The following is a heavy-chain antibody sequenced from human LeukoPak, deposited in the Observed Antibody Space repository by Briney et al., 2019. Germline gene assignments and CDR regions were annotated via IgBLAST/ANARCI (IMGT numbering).Heavy chain of an antibody. CDR2: INHSGST. CDR3: ARGYVITFGGVIVRYPLDY. J-gene: IGHJ4*02. Sequence: SETLSLTCAVYGGSFSGYYWSWIRQPPGKGLEWIGEINHSGSTNYNPSLKSRVTISVDTSKNQFSLKLSSVTAADTAVYYCARGYVITFGGVIVRYPLDYWGQGTLVTVSS. V-gene: IGHV4-34*01. CDR1: GGSFSGYY. D-gene: IGHD3-16*02.